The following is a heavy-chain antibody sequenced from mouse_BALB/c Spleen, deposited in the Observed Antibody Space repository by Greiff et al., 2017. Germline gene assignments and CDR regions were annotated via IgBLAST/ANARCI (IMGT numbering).Heavy chain of an antibody. V-gene: IGHV5-9-4*01. CDR2: ISSGGSYT. CDR1: GFTFSSYA. CDR3: ARELGHYVDY. Sequence: EVKLVESGGGLVKPGGSLKLSCAASGFTFSSYAMSWVRQSPVKRLEWVAEISSGGSYTYYPDTVTGRFTISRDNAKNTLYLEMSSLRSEDTAMYYWARELGHYVDYWGQGTTRTVSS. J-gene: IGHJ2*01.